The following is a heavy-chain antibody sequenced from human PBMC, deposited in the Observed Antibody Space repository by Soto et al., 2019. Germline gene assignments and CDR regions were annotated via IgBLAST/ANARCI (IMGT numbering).Heavy chain of an antibody. V-gene: IGHV3-48*02. CDR3: ARGADCDSCVVRLNWLDP. D-gene: IGHD3-22*01. Sequence: GSLRLSCAASGFTFSSYSMNWVRQAPGKGLEWVSYISSSSSTIYYADSVKGRFTISRDNAKNSLYLQMNSLRDEDTAVYYCARGADCDSCVVRLNWLDPWGQGT. CDR1: GFTFSSYS. J-gene: IGHJ5*02. CDR2: ISSSSSTI.